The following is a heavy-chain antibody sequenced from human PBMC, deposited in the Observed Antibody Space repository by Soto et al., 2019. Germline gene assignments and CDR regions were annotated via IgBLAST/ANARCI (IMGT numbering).Heavy chain of an antibody. J-gene: IGHJ3*02. Sequence: EVQLVESGGGLVQPGGSLRLSCAASGFTFSSYWMHWVRQAPGKGLVWVSRIKSEGGSISYADSVRGRFTISRDNAKNALYLQMTSLRAEATAVYYCARDPTGGRPDTWGQGTMVTVSS. D-gene: IGHD3-10*01. CDR3: ARDPTGGRPDT. CDR1: GFTFSSYW. V-gene: IGHV3-74*01. CDR2: IKSEGGSI.